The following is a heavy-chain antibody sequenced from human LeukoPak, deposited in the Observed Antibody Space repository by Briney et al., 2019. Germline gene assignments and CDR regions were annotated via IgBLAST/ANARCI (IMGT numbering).Heavy chain of an antibody. V-gene: IGHV3-21*01. J-gene: IGHJ6*03. CDR3: ARLSWDSSSWYYYYYYMDV. CDR1: GFTFSSYS. D-gene: IGHD6-13*01. CDR2: ISSSSSYI. Sequence: GGSLRLSCAASGFTFSSYSMNWVRQAPGKGLEWVSSISSSSSYIYYADSVKGRFTISRDNAKNSLYLQMNSLRAEDTAVYYCARLSWDSSSWYYYYYYMDVWGKGTTVTVSS.